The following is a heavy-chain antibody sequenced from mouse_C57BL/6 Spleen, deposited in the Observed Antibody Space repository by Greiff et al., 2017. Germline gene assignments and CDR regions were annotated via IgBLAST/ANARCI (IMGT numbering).Heavy chain of an antibody. CDR1: GFTFSSYA. Sequence: DVKVEESGGGLVKPGGSLKLSCAASGFTFSSYAMSWVRQTPEKRLEWVATISDGGSYTYYPDNVKGRFTISRDNAKNDLYLQMSHLKSEDTAMYDWAIEGSYGSYFDYWGQGTTLTVSS. V-gene: IGHV5-4*01. CDR2: ISDGGSYT. J-gene: IGHJ2*01. D-gene: IGHD2-2*01. CDR3: AIEGSYGSYFDY.